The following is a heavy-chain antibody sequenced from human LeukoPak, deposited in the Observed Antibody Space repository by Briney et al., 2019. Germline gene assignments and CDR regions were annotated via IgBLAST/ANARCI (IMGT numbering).Heavy chain of an antibody. V-gene: IGHV3-7*01. CDR2: IKQDGSEK. CDR1: GFTFSSYW. Sequence: PGGSLRLSCAASGFTFSSYWVSWVRQAPGKGLEWVANIKQDGSEKYYVDSVKGRFTISRDNAKNSLYLQMNCLRAEDTAVYYCARETFRLRYFDRWGQGTLVTVSS. D-gene: IGHD3-9*01. CDR3: ARETFRLRYFDR. J-gene: IGHJ4*02.